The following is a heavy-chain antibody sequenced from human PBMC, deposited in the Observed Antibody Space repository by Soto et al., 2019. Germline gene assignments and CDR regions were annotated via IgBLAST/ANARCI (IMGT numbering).Heavy chain of an antibody. D-gene: IGHD6-19*01. CDR1: GFRFSIYS. CDR2: ITSDTKTI. V-gene: IGHV3-48*02. Sequence: EVRLVESGGALVQQGGSLTLSCAASGFRFSIYSMNWVRQAPGKGLEWSAYITSDTKTIKYAESVKGRFTISRDNAKNSVYLQMNNLSDEDTAVYYCARSVEGHFDYWGQGTVVTVSS. J-gene: IGHJ4*02. CDR3: ARSVEGHFDY.